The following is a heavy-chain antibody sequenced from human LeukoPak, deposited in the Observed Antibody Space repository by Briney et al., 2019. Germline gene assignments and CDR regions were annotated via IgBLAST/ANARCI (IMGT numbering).Heavy chain of an antibody. D-gene: IGHD3-3*02. CDR3: ARESIYDVLDF. V-gene: IGHV3-21*01. Sequence: PGGSLRLSCAASGFSFSRYSLSWVRQAPGKGLEWISLISSSTTYIYYADSVKGRFTISRDNAKNSVFLQMTCLRAEDTAVYYCARESIYDVLDFWGQGTMVTVSS. CDR1: GFSFSRYS. CDR2: ISSSTTYI. J-gene: IGHJ3*01.